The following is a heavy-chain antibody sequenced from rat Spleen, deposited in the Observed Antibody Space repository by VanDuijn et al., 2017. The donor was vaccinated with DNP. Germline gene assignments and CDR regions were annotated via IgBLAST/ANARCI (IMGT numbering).Heavy chain of an antibody. V-gene: IGHV5S10*01. J-gene: IGHJ4*01. CDR2: IIYDGSRT. CDR1: GFIFSDYY. CDR3: TTFEGRDA. D-gene: IGHD1-11*01. Sequence: EVQLVESGGGLVLPGRSQKLSCAASGFIFSDYYMAWVRQAPKKGLEWVATIIYDGSRTYYRNSVKGRFTISRDNAKSTLYLQMDSLRSEDTATYYCTTFEGRDAWGQGTSVTVSS.